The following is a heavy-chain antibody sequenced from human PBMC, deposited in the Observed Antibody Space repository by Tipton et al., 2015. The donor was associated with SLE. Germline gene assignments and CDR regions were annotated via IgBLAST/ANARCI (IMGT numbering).Heavy chain of an antibody. CDR2: IYYSGRT. CDR3: ARESDRGAGVDY. V-gene: IGHV4-31*03. D-gene: IGHD6-19*01. CDR1: GGSISSGGYY. Sequence: TLSLTCTVSGGSISSGGYYWSWIRQHPGKGLEWIGYIYYSGRTYYNPSLKSRVTISVDTSKNQFSLKLSSVTAADTAVYYCARESDRGAGVDYWGQGTLVTVSS. J-gene: IGHJ4*02.